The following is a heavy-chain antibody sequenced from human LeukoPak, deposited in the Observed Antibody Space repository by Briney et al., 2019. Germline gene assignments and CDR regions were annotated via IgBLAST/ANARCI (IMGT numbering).Heavy chain of an antibody. J-gene: IGHJ4*02. CDR2: IYYSGST. Sequence: SETLSLTCTVSGGSISSYYWSWIRQPPGKGLEWIGYIYYSGSTNYNPSLKSRVTISVDTSKNQFSLKLSSVAAADTAVYYCAGQKGSWGGFDYWGQGTLVTVSS. CDR1: GGSISSYY. CDR3: AGQKGSWGGFDY. V-gene: IGHV4-59*01. D-gene: IGHD6-13*01.